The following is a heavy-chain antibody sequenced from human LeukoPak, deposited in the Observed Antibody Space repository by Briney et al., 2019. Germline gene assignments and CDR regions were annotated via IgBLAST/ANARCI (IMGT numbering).Heavy chain of an antibody. CDR2: IKQDGIET. V-gene: IGHV3-7*01. Sequence: GGSLRLSCAASGFTFRSYWMSWVRQAPGKGLEWVADIKQDGIETYYVDSVKGRFTISRDNAKNSLYLQMNSLRVEDTAVYYCARDPVVVPAGDWFDSWGQGTQVTVSS. J-gene: IGHJ5*01. CDR1: GFTFRSYW. D-gene: IGHD2-2*01. CDR3: ARDPVVVPAGDWFDS.